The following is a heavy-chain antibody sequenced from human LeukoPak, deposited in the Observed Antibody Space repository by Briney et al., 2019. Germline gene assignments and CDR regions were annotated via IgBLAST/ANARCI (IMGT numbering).Heavy chain of an antibody. D-gene: IGHD6-19*01. Sequence: SETLSLTCTVSGGSISSYYWSWIRQPAGKGLEWIGRIYTSGSSNYNPSLKSRVTISVDTSKNQFSLKLSSVTAADTAVYCCAREGQWLVHRPFDYWGQGTLVTVSS. CDR2: IYTSGSS. V-gene: IGHV4-4*07. CDR1: GGSISSYY. J-gene: IGHJ4*02. CDR3: AREGQWLVHRPFDY.